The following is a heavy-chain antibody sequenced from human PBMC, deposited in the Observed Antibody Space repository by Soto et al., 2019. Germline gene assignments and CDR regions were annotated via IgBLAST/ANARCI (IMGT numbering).Heavy chain of an antibody. CDR3: ARSLSGYITHFDY. CDR1: GYTFTSYG. V-gene: IGHV1-18*01. J-gene: IGHJ4*02. D-gene: IGHD3-22*01. CDR2: ISAYNGNT. Sequence: QVQLVQSGAEVKKPGASVKVSCKASGYTFTSYGISWVRQAPGQGLEWMGWISAYNGNTNYAQKLQGRVTMTTDSSTNTAYMELRSLSTDDTAVYYCARSLSGYITHFDYWGQGTLVTVSS.